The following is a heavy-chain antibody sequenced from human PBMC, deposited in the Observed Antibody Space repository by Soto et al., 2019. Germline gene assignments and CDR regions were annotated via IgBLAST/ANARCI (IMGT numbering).Heavy chain of an antibody. J-gene: IGHJ5*02. Sequence: SETLSLTCTVSGASISSYYWSWIRQPPGKGLEWIGFIYYSGSTNYNPSLKSRVTMSVDTSKSQFSLKLTSVTAADTAVYYCASEASLLGSVWFGLDPWGQGTLLTVSS. CDR3: ASEASLLGSVWFGLDP. CDR1: GASISSYY. V-gene: IGHV4-59*01. CDR2: IYYSGST. D-gene: IGHD3-10*01.